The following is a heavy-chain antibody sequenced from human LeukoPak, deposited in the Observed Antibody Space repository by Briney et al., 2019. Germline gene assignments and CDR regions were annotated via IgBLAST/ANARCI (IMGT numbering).Heavy chain of an antibody. Sequence: GRSLRLSCEVSGFTVSSYVLHWVRQAPGKGLEWVAFIRYDGSNKYYADSVKGRFTISRDNSKNTLYLQMNSLRAEDTAVYYCAKANGVDSTFDYWGQGTLVTVSS. D-gene: IGHD2-8*01. CDR2: IRYDGSNK. V-gene: IGHV3-30*02. CDR1: GFTVSSYV. J-gene: IGHJ4*02. CDR3: AKANGVDSTFDY.